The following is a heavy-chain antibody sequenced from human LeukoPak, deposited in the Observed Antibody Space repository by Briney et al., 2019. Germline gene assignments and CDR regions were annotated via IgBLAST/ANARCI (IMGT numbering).Heavy chain of an antibody. V-gene: IGHV1-2*02. D-gene: IGHD1-26*01. CDR1: GGTFSSYA. Sequence: GASVKVSCKASGGTFSSYAISWVRQAPGQGLEWMGWINPNSGGTNYAQKFQGRVTMTRDTSISTAYMELSRLRSDDTAVYYCAIIVGAILSFDYWGQGTLVTVSS. CDR3: AIIVGAILSFDY. J-gene: IGHJ4*02. CDR2: INPNSGGT.